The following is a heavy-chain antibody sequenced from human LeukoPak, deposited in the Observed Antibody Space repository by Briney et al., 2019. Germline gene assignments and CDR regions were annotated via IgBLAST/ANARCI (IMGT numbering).Heavy chain of an antibody. J-gene: IGHJ4*02. V-gene: IGHV1-46*01. Sequence: ASVKVSCKASGYTFTSYYMHWVRQAPGQGLEWMGIINPSGGSTSYAQKFQGWVTMTRDTSISTAYMELSRLRSDDTAVYYCARVSPKGDYGDYWGQGTLVTVSS. D-gene: IGHD4-17*01. CDR2: INPSGGST. CDR1: GYTFTSYY. CDR3: ARVSPKGDYGDY.